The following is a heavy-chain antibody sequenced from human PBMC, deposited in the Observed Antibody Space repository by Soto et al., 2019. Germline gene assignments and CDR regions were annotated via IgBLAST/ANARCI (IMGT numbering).Heavy chain of an antibody. CDR3: AKEGYDLSSDY. CDR2: ITSSGGST. Sequence: VQLLESGGGLVLTGGSLRLSCAASGFTFDNYAMGWVRQAPGKGLEWVSGITSSGGSTFYADSVKGRFTISRDNSKSTVSLQINSLRADDTAVYYCAKEGYDLSSDYWGQGTLVTVSS. V-gene: IGHV3-23*01. CDR1: GFTFDNYA. D-gene: IGHD5-12*01. J-gene: IGHJ4*02.